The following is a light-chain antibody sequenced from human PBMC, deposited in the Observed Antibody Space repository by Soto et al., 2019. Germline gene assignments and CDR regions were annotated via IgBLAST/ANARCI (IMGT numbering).Light chain of an antibody. Sequence: IVLTQSPATLSLSPGETATLSCRASQSVGNNLAWYQQKPGQAPRLLIYDVFNRATGIPARFSGSWSGTDFTLTISSLEHEDFAVYYCLQRSVSPWTFGQGTKVEVK. CDR3: LQRSVSPWT. CDR1: QSVGNN. V-gene: IGKV3-11*01. J-gene: IGKJ1*01. CDR2: DVF.